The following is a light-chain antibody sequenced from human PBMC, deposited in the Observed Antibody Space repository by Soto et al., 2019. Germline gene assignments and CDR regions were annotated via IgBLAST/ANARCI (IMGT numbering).Light chain of an antibody. Sequence: ETVLTQSPGTLSLSSGARATLSCRASQSVSSSYLAWYQQKPGQAPRLLIYGASSRATGIPDRFSGSGSGTDFTLTISRLEPEDFAVYYCQQYGSSGTCGQGTKVDIK. J-gene: IGKJ1*01. V-gene: IGKV3-20*01. CDR1: QSVSSSY. CDR3: QQYGSSGT. CDR2: GAS.